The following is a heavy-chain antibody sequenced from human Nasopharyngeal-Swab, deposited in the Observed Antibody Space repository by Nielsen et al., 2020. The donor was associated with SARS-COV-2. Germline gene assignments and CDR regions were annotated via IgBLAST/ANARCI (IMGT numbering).Heavy chain of an antibody. CDR2: ITYDGSNK. V-gene: IGHV3-30*18. CDR3: AKDITGYSSCWFYYYYYMDV. D-gene: IGHD6-19*01. Sequence: SRRLSCAASAFTFSSYGMHCVRQAPGKELEWVAVITYDGSNKYYADSVKGRFSISRDNSKNTLYLQMNSLTAEDTAVYYCAKDITGYSSCWFYYYYYMDVWGKGTTVTVSS. J-gene: IGHJ6*03. CDR1: AFTFSSYG.